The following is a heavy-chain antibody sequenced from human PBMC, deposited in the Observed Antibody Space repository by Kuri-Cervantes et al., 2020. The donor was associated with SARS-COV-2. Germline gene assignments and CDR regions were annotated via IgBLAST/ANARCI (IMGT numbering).Heavy chain of an antibody. D-gene: IGHD6-6*01. J-gene: IGHJ5*02. V-gene: IGHV3-21*01. Sequence: GGSLRLSCAASGFTFSSYSMNWVRQAPGQGLEWVSSISSSSSYIYYADSVKGRFTISRDNAQNTVYLQMNSLRAEDTAVYYCARNADRIAARFGWSNPNWFDPWGQGTLVTVSS. CDR1: GFTFSSYS. CDR3: ARNADRIAARFGWSNPNWFDP. CDR2: ISSSSSYI.